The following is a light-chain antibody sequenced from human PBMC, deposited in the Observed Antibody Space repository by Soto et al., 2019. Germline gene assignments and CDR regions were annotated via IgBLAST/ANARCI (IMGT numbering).Light chain of an antibody. CDR2: GAS. V-gene: IGKV3-15*01. Sequence: EIVLTQSTSTLSFSPGEGATLSGRAVQSISRNYLAWYQQKPGQAPRLLIYGASTRATGIPARFSGSGSGTEFTLTISNLQSEDLAVYYCHQYNKWPPITFGQGTRLEVK. CDR1: QSISRN. CDR3: HQYNKWPPIT. J-gene: IGKJ5*01.